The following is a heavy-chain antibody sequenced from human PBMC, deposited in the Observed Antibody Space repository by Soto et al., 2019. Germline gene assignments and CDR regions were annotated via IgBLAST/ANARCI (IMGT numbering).Heavy chain of an antibody. CDR2: INPSGGST. D-gene: IGHD2-2*03. V-gene: IGHV1-46*01. Sequence: ASVKATSKAPRYAYASNYRRSLQQSPRQGLEWMGIINPSGGSTSYAQKFQGRVTMTRDTSTSTVYMELSSLRSEDTAVYYCARSCALDIVVVPSPDSDYWGQGTLVTGFS. CDR3: ARSCALDIVVVPSPDSDY. CDR1: RYAYASNY. J-gene: IGHJ4*02.